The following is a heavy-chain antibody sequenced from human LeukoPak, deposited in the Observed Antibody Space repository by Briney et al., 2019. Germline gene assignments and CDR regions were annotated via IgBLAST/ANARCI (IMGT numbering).Heavy chain of an antibody. CDR2: ISTSSSYI. CDR1: GFTFSSYS. Sequence: GESLRLSCAASGFTFSSYSMNWVRQAPGKGLEWVSSISTSSSYIYYADSVKGRFTISRDNAKNSLYLQMNSLRAEDTAVYYCAELGITMIGGVWGKGTTVTISS. D-gene: IGHD3-10*02. CDR3: AELGITMIGGV. V-gene: IGHV3-21*01. J-gene: IGHJ6*04.